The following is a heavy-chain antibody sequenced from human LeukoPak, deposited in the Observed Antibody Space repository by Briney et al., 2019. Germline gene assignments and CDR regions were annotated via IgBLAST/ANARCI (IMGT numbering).Heavy chain of an antibody. V-gene: IGHV3-64D*09. Sequence: GSLRLSCSASGFTFSNYAMHLVRQAPGKGLEYVSAISSNGGSTYYADSVKGRFTISRDNSKNTLCLQMTSLRVEDTAVYYCVSSSWFDPWGQGTLVTVSS. CDR2: ISSNGGST. J-gene: IGHJ5*02. CDR3: VSSSWFDP. D-gene: IGHD6-13*01. CDR1: GFTFSNYA.